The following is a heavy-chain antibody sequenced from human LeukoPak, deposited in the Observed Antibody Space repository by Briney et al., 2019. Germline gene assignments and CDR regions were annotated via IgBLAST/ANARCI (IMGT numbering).Heavy chain of an antibody. CDR1: GGSITTYY. CDR2: FYYSGST. J-gene: IGHJ4*02. CDR3: ARVIQGTTIDS. D-gene: IGHD5-24*01. V-gene: IGHV4-59*01. Sequence: SETLSLTCTVSGGSITTYYWGWIRQPPGKGLEWIGYFYYSGSTTYNPSLESRVTISEDTSKNQFSLKVSSVTAADTAVYYRARVIQGTTIDSWGQGTLVTVSS.